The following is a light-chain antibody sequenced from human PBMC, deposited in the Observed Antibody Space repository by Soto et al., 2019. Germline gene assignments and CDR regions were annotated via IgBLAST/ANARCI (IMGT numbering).Light chain of an antibody. CDR2: GAS. CDR3: QQYGSSP. CDR1: QSVSSSY. Sequence: EIVLTQSPGTLSLSPGERATLSCRASQSVSSSYLAWYQQKPGQAPRLLIYGASSRATGIPDRFSGSGSGTDFTLNISRLEPEDFAVYYCQQYGSSPLGQGTKVEIK. J-gene: IGKJ1*01. V-gene: IGKV3-20*01.